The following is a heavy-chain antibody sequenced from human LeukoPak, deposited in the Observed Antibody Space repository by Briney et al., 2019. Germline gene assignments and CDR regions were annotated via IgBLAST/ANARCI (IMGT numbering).Heavy chain of an antibody. CDR1: GGTFSSYA. J-gene: IGHJ4*02. CDR3: AGTGSRLSFDY. Sequence: SVKVSCKASGGTFSSYAISWVRQAPGQGLEWMGGIIPVFGTANYAQKFQGRVTITTDESTSTAYMELSSLRSEDTAVYYCAGTGSRLSFDYWGQGTLVTVSS. D-gene: IGHD3-3*01. V-gene: IGHV1-69*05. CDR2: IIPVFGTA.